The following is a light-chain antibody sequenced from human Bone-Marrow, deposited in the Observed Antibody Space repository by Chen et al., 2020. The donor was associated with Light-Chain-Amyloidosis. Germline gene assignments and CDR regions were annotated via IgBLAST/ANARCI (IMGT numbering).Light chain of an antibody. CDR2: DDS. CDR3: QVWDRSSDRPV. Sequence: SYVLTQPSSVSVAPGQTATIACGGNNIGSTSVHWYQQTPGQAPILVVYDDSDRPSGIPERLSGSNSGNTATLTISRVEAGDEADYYCQVWDRSSDRPVFGGRTKLTVL. J-gene: IGLJ3*02. CDR1: NIGSTS. V-gene: IGLV3-21*02.